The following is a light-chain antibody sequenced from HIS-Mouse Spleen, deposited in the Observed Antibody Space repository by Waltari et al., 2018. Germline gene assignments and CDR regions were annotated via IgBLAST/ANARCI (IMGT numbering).Light chain of an antibody. CDR2: DVS. J-gene: IGLJ1*01. CDR1: SSDVGGYNY. V-gene: IGLV2-14*01. CDR3: SSYTSSSTYV. Sequence: QSALTQPRSVSGSPGQSVTISCTGTSSDVGGYNYVSWYQQHPGKAPKLMIYDVSNRPSGVSNRCSGSKSGNTASLTISGLQAEDEADYYCSSYTSSSTYVFGTGTKVTVL.